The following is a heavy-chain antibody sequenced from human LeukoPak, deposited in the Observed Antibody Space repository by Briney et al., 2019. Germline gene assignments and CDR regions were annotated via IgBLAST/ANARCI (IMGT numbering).Heavy chain of an antibody. J-gene: IGHJ4*02. V-gene: IGHV3-21*01. Sequence: GGSLRLSCAASGFTFSSYTMNWVRQAPGKGLEWVSSISSSSDYIYYADSVKGRFTISRDNAKNSLYLQMNSLRAEDTAVYYCARDLEFDYWGQGTLVTVSA. CDR2: ISSSSDYI. CDR1: GFTFSSYT. CDR3: ARDLEFDY. D-gene: IGHD3-3*01.